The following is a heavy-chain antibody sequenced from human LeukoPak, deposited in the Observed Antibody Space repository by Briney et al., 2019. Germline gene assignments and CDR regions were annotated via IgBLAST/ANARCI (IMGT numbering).Heavy chain of an antibody. J-gene: IGHJ4*02. V-gene: IGHV3-23*01. CDR2: ITGSGSGI. D-gene: IGHD3-9*01. Sequence: QPGASLRLSCAASGFTFSNYAMSWVRQAPGKGLEWVSAITGSGSGIYYADSMKSRFTISRDNPKNTLYLQINSLRAEDTAVYYCAKWGYYDVLTGYYVSDYWGQGTLVTVSS. CDR3: AKWGYYDVLTGYYVSDY. CDR1: GFTFSNYA.